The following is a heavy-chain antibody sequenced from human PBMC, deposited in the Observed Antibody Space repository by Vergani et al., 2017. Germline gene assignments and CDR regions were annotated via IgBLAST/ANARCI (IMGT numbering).Heavy chain of an antibody. CDR3: SIGYCRSTSPQFSFYTYSYYYMDV. V-gene: IGHV1-69*01. J-gene: IGHJ6*03. CDR2: IIHIFGTA. Sequence: QVQLVQSGAEVKKPGSSVKVSCKASGGTFRSYAISWVRQAPGQGLEWMGGIIHIFGTANYAQKFQGRVTLNADASTSTSEMELSSLRSEDTAVYYCSIGYCRSTSPQFSFYTYSYYYMDVWGKATTVTVSS. CDR1: GGTFRSYA. D-gene: IGHD2-2*01.